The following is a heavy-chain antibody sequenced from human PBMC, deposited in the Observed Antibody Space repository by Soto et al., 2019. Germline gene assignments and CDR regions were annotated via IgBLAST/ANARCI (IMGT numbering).Heavy chain of an antibody. Sequence: PSETLSLTCAVSGGSISSGGYSWSWIRQPPGKGLEWIGYIYHSGSTYYNPSLKSRVTISVDTSKNQFSLKLSSVTAADTAVYYCARSVTTVTTFDYWGQGTLVTV. CDR2: IYHSGST. J-gene: IGHJ4*02. CDR3: ARSVTTVTTFDY. CDR1: GGSISSGGYS. V-gene: IGHV4-30-2*01. D-gene: IGHD4-17*01.